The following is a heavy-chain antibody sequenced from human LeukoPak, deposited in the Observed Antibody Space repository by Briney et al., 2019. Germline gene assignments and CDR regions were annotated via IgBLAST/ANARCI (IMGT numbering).Heavy chain of an antibody. V-gene: IGHV1-8*01. D-gene: IGHD6-13*01. CDR1: GYTFTSYD. CDR2: MNPNSGNT. J-gene: IGHJ6*02. CDR3: ARARSSWYSYYYGMDV. Sequence: ASVKVSCKASGYTFTSYDINWVRQATGQGLEWMGWMNPNSGNTGYAQKFQGRVTMTRNTSISTAYMELSSLRSEDTAVYYCARARSSWYSYYYGMDVWGQGTTVTVSS.